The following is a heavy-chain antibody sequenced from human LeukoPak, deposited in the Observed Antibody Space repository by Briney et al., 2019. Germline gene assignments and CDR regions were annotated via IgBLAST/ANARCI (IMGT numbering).Heavy chain of an antibody. Sequence: PSETLSLTCAVYGGTFSGYYWSWIRQPPGKRLEWVGESNDSGGTNYNPSLKSRVTISADKSKNQVSLKLTSVTAADTAVYYCARGINYYDSSGYLLDYYYYMDVWGKGTTVTVSS. CDR1: GGTFSGYY. J-gene: IGHJ6*03. CDR3: ARGINYYDSSGYLLDYYYYMDV. V-gene: IGHV4-34*01. CDR2: SNDSGGT. D-gene: IGHD3-22*01.